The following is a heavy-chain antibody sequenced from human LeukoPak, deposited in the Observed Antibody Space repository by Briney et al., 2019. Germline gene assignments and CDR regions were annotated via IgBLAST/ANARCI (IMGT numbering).Heavy chain of an antibody. CDR2: INHSGST. CDR3: ARASVLLWFGELLADFDY. Sequence: PSETLSLTCAVYGGSFSGYYRSWIRQPPGKGLEWIGEINHSGSTNYNPSLKSRVTISVDTSKNQFSLKLSSVTAADTAVYYCARASVLLWFGELLADFDYWGQGTLVTVSS. CDR1: GGSFSGYY. J-gene: IGHJ4*02. V-gene: IGHV4-34*01. D-gene: IGHD3-10*01.